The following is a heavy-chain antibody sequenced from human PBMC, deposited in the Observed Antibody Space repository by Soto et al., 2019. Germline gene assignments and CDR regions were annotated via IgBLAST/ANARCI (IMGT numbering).Heavy chain of an antibody. V-gene: IGHV1-24*01. Sequence: ASVKVSCKVSGYTLTELSMHWVRQAPGKGLEWMGGFDPEDGETIYAQKFQGRVTMTEDTSTDRAYMEMRSLRSEDTPVYYCILYDIPPRHYYGMDVWGQGTTVTVSS. CDR2: FDPEDGET. D-gene: IGHD3-22*01. CDR3: ILYDIPPRHYYGMDV. CDR1: GYTLTELS. J-gene: IGHJ6*02.